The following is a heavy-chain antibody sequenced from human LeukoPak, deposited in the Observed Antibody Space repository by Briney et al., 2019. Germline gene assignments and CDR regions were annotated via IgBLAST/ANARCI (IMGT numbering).Heavy chain of an antibody. CDR3: ARVRDHAFDI. CDR2: INHSGST. V-gene: IGHV4-34*01. Sequence: ASETLSLTCAVYGGSFSGYYWSWIRQIPAKGLEWIGEINHSGSTNYNPSLKSRVTISEDTSKKQFSLNLTSVTAADTAVYYCARVRDHAFDIWGQGTMVTVSS. J-gene: IGHJ3*02. CDR1: GGSFSGYY.